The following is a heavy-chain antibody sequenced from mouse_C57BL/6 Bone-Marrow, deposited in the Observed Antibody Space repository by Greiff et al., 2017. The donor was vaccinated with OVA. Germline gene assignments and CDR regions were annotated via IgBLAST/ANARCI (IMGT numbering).Heavy chain of an antibody. V-gene: IGHV1-26*01. J-gene: IGHJ1*03. CDR3: ARQGGLRRLDFDV. CDR1: GYTFTDYY. D-gene: IGHD2-2*01. CDR2: INPNNGGT. Sequence: EVQLQQSGPELVKPGASVKISCKASGYTFTDYYMNWVKQSHGKSLEWIGDINPNNGGTSYNQKFKGKATLTVDKSSSTAYMELRSLTSEDSAVYYCARQGGLRRLDFDVWGTGTTVTVSS.